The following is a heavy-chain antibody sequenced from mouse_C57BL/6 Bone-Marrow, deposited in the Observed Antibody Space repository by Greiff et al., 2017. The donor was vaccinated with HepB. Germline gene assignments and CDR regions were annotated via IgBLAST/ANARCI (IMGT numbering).Heavy chain of an antibody. CDR2: IYPGKGDT. D-gene: IGHD3-2*02. CDR3: ARGDSSGYALDY. V-gene: IGHV1-12*01. J-gene: IGHJ2*01. Sequence: QVQLQQSGAELVRPGASVKMSCKASGYTFTSYNMHWVKQTPRQGLEWIGAIYPGKGDTSYNQKFKGRATLTVNKYSSPAYMQLSSLTSEDSAVYICARGDSSGYALDYWGQGTTLTVSS. CDR1: GYTFTSYN.